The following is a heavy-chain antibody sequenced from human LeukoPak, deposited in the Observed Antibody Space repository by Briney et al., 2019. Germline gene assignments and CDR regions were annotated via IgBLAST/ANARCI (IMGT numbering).Heavy chain of an antibody. Sequence: GESLKISCKGSGYSFTSYWIGWVRQMPEKGLEWMGIIYPGDSDTRYSPSFQGQVTISADKSISTAYLQWSSLKASDTAMYYCARHRDCSSTSCYTDYYYMDVWGKGTTVTVSS. CDR3: ARHRDCSSTSCYTDYYYMDV. J-gene: IGHJ6*03. CDR2: IYPGDSDT. V-gene: IGHV5-51*01. D-gene: IGHD2-2*02. CDR1: GYSFTSYW.